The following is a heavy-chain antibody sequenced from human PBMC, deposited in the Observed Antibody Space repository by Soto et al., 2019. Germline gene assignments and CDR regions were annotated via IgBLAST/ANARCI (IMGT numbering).Heavy chain of an antibody. CDR3: AKSGPRVLPGYSSRWYDY. J-gene: IGHJ4*02. CDR2: ISYDGSNK. Sequence: GGSLRLSCAASGFNFKKYWMHWVRQAPGKGLEWVAVISYDGSNKYYADSVKGRFTISRDNSKNTLYLQMNSLRAEDTAVYYCAKSGPRVLPGYSSRWYDYWGQGTLVTVSS. CDR1: GFNFKKYW. V-gene: IGHV3-30*18. D-gene: IGHD6-13*01.